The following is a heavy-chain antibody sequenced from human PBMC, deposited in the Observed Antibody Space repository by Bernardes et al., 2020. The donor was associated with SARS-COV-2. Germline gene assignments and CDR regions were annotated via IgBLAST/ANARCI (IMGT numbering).Heavy chain of an antibody. CDR1: GFALSGSR. V-gene: IGHV3-21*01. CDR3: ARGLAAATDLDF. D-gene: IGHD6-13*01. J-gene: IGHJ4*02. CDR2: IDPTSTYM. Sequence: GGSLRLSCAASGFALSGSRMDWVRQAPGKGLEWVASIDPTSTYMYYADSVKGRFTISRDNAKNSLDLQMNRRRAEDTAVYYCARGLAAATDLDFWGQGTLVTVSS.